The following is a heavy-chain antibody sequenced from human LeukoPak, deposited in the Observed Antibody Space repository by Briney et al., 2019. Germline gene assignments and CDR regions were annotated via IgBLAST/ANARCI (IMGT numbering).Heavy chain of an antibody. CDR3: ARDRWWDIVVVPAAIDAFDI. CDR2: IIPIFGTA. Sequence: SVKVSCKASGGTFSSYAISWVRQAPGQGLEWMGGIIPIFGTANYAQKFQGRVTITADESTSTAYMELSSLRSEDTAVYYCARDRWWDIVVVPAAIDAFDIWGQGTMVTVSS. V-gene: IGHV1-69*13. CDR1: GGTFSSYA. D-gene: IGHD2-2*01. J-gene: IGHJ3*02.